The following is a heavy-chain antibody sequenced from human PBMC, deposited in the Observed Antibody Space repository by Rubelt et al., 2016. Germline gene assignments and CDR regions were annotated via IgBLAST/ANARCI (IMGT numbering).Heavy chain of an antibody. CDR2: IYSGGST. Sequence: GGNLVQPGGSLRLSCAASGFTVSSNYMSWVRQAPGKGLEWVSVIYSGGSTYYEDSVKGRFTISRDNSKNTLYLQMHSLRVEDTAVYYCARGPPVHYNGSGYYYVFDYWSQGTLVTVSS. D-gene: IGHD3-22*01. CDR3: ARGPPVHYNGSGYYYVFDY. CDR1: GFTVSSNY. V-gene: IGHV3-66*02. J-gene: IGHJ4*02.